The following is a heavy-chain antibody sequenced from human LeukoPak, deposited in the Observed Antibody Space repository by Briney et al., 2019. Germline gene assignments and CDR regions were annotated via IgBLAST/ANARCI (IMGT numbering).Heavy chain of an antibody. D-gene: IGHD3/OR15-3a*01. Sequence: SVKVSCKASGGTFSSYAISWVRQAPGRGLEWMGGIIPIFGTANYAQKFQGRVTITADESTSTAYMELSSLRSEDTAVYYCARRDLDWSIHAFDIWGQGTMVTVSS. J-gene: IGHJ3*02. V-gene: IGHV1-69*13. CDR3: ARRDLDWSIHAFDI. CDR2: IIPIFGTA. CDR1: GGTFSSYA.